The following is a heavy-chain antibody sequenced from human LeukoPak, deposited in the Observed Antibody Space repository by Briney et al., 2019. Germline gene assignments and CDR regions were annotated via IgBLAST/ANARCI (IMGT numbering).Heavy chain of an antibody. CDR3: AKEAAYGLGSINWFDP. D-gene: IGHD3-10*01. Sequence: GGSLRLSCAASGFTFSSYAMSWVRQAPGKGLEWVSAISGSAGSTYYADAVKGRFTISRDNSKNTLYLQMNSLRAEDSAVYYCAKEAAYGLGSINWFDPWGQGALVTVSS. V-gene: IGHV3-23*01. CDR1: GFTFSSYA. CDR2: ISGSAGST. J-gene: IGHJ5*02.